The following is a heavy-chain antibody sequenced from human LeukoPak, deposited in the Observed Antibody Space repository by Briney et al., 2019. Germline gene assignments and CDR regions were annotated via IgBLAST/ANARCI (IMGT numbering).Heavy chain of an antibody. J-gene: IGHJ4*02. CDR1: GFAFRNAW. V-gene: IGHV3-15*01. D-gene: IGHD3-22*01. CDR2: IKTEPEGGTI. Sequence: GGSLRLSCAASGFAFRNAWISWVRQTPGKGLEWVGCIKTEPEGGTIEYAAAVKGRFTISRDDSTHMLYLKMSSRRTDDTAVYYCGTGDIAVIVVGVGLVYWGQGTLVTVSS. CDR3: GTGDIAVIVVGVGLVY.